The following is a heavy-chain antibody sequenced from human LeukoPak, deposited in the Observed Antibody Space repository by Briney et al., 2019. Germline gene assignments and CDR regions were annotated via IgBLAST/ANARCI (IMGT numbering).Heavy chain of an antibody. D-gene: IGHD5-18*01. CDR2: IANSGAYA. V-gene: IGHV3-23*01. CDR1: GFTFSSYA. J-gene: IGHJ4*02. Sequence: GGSLRLSCAASGFTFSSYAMSWVRQAPGKGLEWVSGIANSGAYAVYADSVKGRFTISRDNSKNTLYLEMNSLRAEDTAVYYCAKAEGYGARDYWGQGTLVTVSS. CDR3: AKAEGYGARDY.